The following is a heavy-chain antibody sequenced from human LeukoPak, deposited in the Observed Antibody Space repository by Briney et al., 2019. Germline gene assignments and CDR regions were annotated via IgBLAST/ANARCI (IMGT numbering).Heavy chain of an antibody. CDR3: ARATIQLWFGYDY. D-gene: IGHD5-18*01. J-gene: IGHJ4*02. CDR1: GGSISSGGYF. V-gene: IGHV4-30-2*01. Sequence: SETLSLTCAVSGGSISSGGYFWSWVRQPPGKGLEWIGYIYHSGSTYYNPSLKSRVTISVDRSKNQFSLKLSSVTAADTAVYYCARATIQLWFGYDYWGQGTLVTVSS. CDR2: IYHSGST.